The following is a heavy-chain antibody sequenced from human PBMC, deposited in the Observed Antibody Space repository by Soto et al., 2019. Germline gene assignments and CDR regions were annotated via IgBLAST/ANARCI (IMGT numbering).Heavy chain of an antibody. CDR1: GYPFGGYA. CDR3: ARRSTSYGVYGWSLAY. Sequence: QVQLVQSGAEVKKPGASVKVSCKASGYPFGGYAIGWVRQAPGQGLEWMGWVSAHTGDSGYAQRLHGRVTLTTETSTSTADMELRGLRSDDTAVYYCARRSTSYGVYGWSLAYWGQGSLVTVSS. V-gene: IGHV1-18*01. D-gene: IGHD4-17*01. J-gene: IGHJ4*02. CDR2: VSAHTGDS.